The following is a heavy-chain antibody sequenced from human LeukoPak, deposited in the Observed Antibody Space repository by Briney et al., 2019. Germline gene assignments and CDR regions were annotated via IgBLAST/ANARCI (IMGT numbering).Heavy chain of an antibody. D-gene: IGHD3-22*01. CDR2: ITSDGSST. Sequence: GGSLRLSCAASGFTFSDCWMHWVRQAPGKGLVWVSRITSDGSSTNYADSVKGRFTISRDNGKNTLYLQMNNLRAEDTAVYYCLGASGTDSGVYVQVDYGAQGPLVTVS. J-gene: IGHJ4*02. CDR1: GFTFSDCW. CDR3: LGASGTDSGVYVQVDY. V-gene: IGHV3-74*01.